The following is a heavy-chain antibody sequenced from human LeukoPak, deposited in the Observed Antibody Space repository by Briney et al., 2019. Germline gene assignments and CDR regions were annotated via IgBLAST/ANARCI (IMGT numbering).Heavy chain of an antibody. Sequence: PGGALRLSCAASGFTFSSYSMNWVRQAPGKGLEWVSSISSSSSYIYYADSVQGRFTISRDNAKNSLYLQMNSLRAEDTAVYYCAREVSLFERYSYGLDYWGQGTLVTVSS. D-gene: IGHD5-18*01. V-gene: IGHV3-21*01. J-gene: IGHJ4*02. CDR3: AREVSLFERYSYGLDY. CDR2: ISSSSSYI. CDR1: GFTFSSYS.